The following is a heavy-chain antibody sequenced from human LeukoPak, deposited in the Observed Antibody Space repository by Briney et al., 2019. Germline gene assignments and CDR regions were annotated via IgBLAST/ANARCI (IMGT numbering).Heavy chain of an antibody. CDR3: ARVGYYYDSSGYFYYCYGMDV. CDR2: IIPIFGTA. CDR1: GGTFSSYA. D-gene: IGHD3-22*01. V-gene: IGHV1-69*13. J-gene: IGHJ6*02. Sequence: SVKVSCKASGGTFSSYAISWVRQAPGQGLEWMGGIIPIFGTANYAQKFQGRVTITADESTSTAYMELSSLRSEDTAVYYCARVGYYYDSSGYFYYCYGMDVWGQGTTDTVSS.